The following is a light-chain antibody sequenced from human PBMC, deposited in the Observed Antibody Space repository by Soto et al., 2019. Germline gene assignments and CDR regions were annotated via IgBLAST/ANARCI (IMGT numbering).Light chain of an antibody. CDR3: QQYDSSPWT. Sequence: EIVLTQSPGTLSLSLGERATLSCRASQSVTSSFLAWYQQKPGQAPRLRIYGASSRATGIPDRFSGSGSGTDFTLTISRLEPEDFAVYYCQQYDSSPWTFGEGTKVEIK. J-gene: IGKJ1*01. V-gene: IGKV3-20*01. CDR2: GAS. CDR1: QSVTSSF.